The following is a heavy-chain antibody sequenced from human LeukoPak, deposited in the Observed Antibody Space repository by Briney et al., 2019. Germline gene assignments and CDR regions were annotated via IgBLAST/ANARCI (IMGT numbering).Heavy chain of an antibody. V-gene: IGHV3-48*03. CDR1: GFTFSSYE. J-gene: IGHJ4*02. D-gene: IGHD3-16*02. Sequence: GGSLRLSCAASGFTFSSYEMNWVRQAPGKGLEWVSYISSSGSTIYYADSVKGRFTISRDNAKNSLYLQMNSLRAEDTAVYYCARAKVAFYDYVWGSYRLDSLDYWGQGTLVTVSS. CDR2: ISSSGSTI. CDR3: ARAKVAFYDYVWGSYRLDSLDY.